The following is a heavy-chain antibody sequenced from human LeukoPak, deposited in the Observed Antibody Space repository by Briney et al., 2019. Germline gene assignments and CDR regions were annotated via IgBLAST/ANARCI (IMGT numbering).Heavy chain of an antibody. J-gene: IGHJ5*02. V-gene: IGHV3-23*01. CDR3: AKDKTAPRITIFGVVNGWFDP. CDR1: GFTFNNYA. D-gene: IGHD3-3*01. CDR2: ISGSGGST. Sequence: GGSLRLSCAASGFTFNNYAMSWVRQAPGKGLEWVSAISGSGGSTYYADSVKGRFTISRDNSKNTLYLQMNSLRAEDTAVYYCAKDKTAPRITIFGVVNGWFDPWGQGTLVTVSS.